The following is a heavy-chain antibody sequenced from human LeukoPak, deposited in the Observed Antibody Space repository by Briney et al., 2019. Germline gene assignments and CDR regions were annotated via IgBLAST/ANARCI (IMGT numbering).Heavy chain of an antibody. CDR1: GFSFSGYG. CDR3: ARDQSPVGSGFDAFDI. V-gene: IGHV3-30*03. D-gene: IGHD5-12*01. CDR2: ISYDESDK. J-gene: IGHJ3*02. Sequence: PGRSLRLSCPAPGFSFSGYGMPWVRQPPGKGLEWVAVISYDESDKYYADSVKGRFTISRDNSKNTLYLQMNSLRAEDTAVYYCARDQSPVGSGFDAFDIWGQGTMVTVSS.